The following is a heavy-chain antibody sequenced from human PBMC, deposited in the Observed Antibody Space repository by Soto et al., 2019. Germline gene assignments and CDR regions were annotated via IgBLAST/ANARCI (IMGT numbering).Heavy chain of an antibody. CDR1: GFTFSSYS. CDR3: AREEGLLNWFDP. J-gene: IGHJ5*02. CDR2: ISSSSSTI. V-gene: IGHV3-48*01. Sequence: EVQLVESGGGLVQPGGSLRLSCAASGFTFSSYSMNWVRQAPGKGLERVSYISSSSSTIYYADTVKGRCPISRDNAKNSLYLQMNSLRAEDTAVYYCAREEGLLNWFDPWGQGTLVTVSS. D-gene: IGHD1-26*01.